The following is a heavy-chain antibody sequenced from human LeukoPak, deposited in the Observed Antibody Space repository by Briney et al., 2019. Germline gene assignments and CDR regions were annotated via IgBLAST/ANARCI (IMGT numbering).Heavy chain of an antibody. CDR3: ARGKDASGTTAFEI. CDR1: AYTLSGYY. D-gene: IGHD1-1*01. V-gene: IGHV1-2*02. J-gene: IGHJ3*02. Sequence: ASVKVSCKTSAYTLSGYYMHWVRQAPGQGLEWMGWINPDSGATLYAQKFQGRVTLTRDTSINTAYMEVGRLTSDDTAVYYCARGKDASGTTAFEIWGQGTMVTVSS. CDR2: INPDSGAT.